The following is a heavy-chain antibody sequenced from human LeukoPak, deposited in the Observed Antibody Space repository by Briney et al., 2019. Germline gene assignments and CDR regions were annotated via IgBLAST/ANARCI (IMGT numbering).Heavy chain of an antibody. V-gene: IGHV1-3*01. J-gene: IGHJ4*02. CDR2: ISAGNGNT. CDR3: ARDSGSGNNDY. D-gene: IGHD1-26*01. Sequence: ASVKVSCKASGYTFTSYAIHWVRQAPGQRLEWMGWISAGNGNTKYSQNFQGRVTFISNTSATTAFMELSSLRSEDAAVYYCARDSGSGNNDYWGKGTLVTVSS. CDR1: GYTFTSYA.